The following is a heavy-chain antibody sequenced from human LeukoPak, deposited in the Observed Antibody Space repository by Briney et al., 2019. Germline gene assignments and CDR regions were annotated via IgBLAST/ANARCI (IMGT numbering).Heavy chain of an antibody. CDR1: GFTFSSYW. CDR3: AREDIVVVPDAFDI. V-gene: IGHV3-7*01. D-gene: IGHD2-2*01. Sequence: GGSLRLSCAASGFTFSSYWMSWVRQAPGKGLEWVANIKQDGSEKYYVDSVKGRFTISRDNAKNSLYLQMNSLRAEDTAVYYCAREDIVVVPDAFDIWGQGTMVTVSS. J-gene: IGHJ3*02. CDR2: IKQDGSEK.